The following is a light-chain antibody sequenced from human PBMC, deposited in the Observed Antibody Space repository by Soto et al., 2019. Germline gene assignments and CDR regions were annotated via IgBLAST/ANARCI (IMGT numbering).Light chain of an antibody. Sequence: EIVMTQSPATLSVSPGERATLSCRASQSVSSNLAWYQQKPGQAPRLLMFGASTRATDIPARFSSTGSGTELTLTISSLQSEYFAVYYCQQYDNWPFSFGPGTKVDIK. CDR3: QQYDNWPFS. J-gene: IGKJ3*01. V-gene: IGKV3-15*01. CDR1: QSVSSN. CDR2: GAS.